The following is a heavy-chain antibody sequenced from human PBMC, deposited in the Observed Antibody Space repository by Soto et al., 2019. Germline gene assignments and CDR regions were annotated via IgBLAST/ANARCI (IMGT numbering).Heavy chain of an antibody. CDR3: ARVERGTATTVVDAFDI. J-gene: IGHJ3*02. CDR2: TYDSGST. Sequence: SETLSLTCTVSGGSISGGVGGLYYWSWIRQPPGKGLEWIGDTYDSGSTHFNPSLKSRVTISVDTSKSQFSLKMSFVTAADTALYYCARVERGTATTVVDAFDIWGPGTMVTVSS. V-gene: IGHV4-30-4*01. D-gene: IGHD1-1*01. CDR1: GGSISGGVGGLYY.